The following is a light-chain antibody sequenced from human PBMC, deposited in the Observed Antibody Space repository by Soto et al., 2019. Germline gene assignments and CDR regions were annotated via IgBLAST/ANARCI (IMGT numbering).Light chain of an antibody. CDR1: QGISSY. CDR2: AAS. J-gene: IGKJ4*01. Sequence: DIRMTQSPSSLSASIGDRVTITCRASQGISSYLAWYQQKPGKAPKLLIYAASTLQSGVPSRFSGSGSGTDFTLTISSLQPEDFATYYCQQLNSYPRTFGGGTKVDI. CDR3: QQLNSYPRT. V-gene: IGKV1-9*01.